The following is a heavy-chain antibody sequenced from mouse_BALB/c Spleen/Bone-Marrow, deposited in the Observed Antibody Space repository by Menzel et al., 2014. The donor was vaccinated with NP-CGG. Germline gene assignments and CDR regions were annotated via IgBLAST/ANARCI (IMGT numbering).Heavy chain of an antibody. CDR2: INPSNGGT. Sequence: QVQLKESGAELVKPGASVKLSCKASGYSFTNYYMYWVKRRPGQGLEWIGEINPSNGGTNFNEKFKNKATLTVDKSPSTAYMQLSSLTSEDSAVXYCTRSNYGYWYFDVWGAGTTVTVSS. J-gene: IGHJ1*01. CDR1: GYSFTNYY. V-gene: IGHV1S81*02. CDR3: TRSNYGYWYFDV. D-gene: IGHD1-1*01.